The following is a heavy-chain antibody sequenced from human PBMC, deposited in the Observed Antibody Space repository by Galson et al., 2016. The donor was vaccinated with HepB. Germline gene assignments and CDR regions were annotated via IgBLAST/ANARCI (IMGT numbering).Heavy chain of an antibody. CDR2: ISGSGGST. J-gene: IGHJ4*02. D-gene: IGHD3-22*01. CDR1: GFTFSSYA. CDR3: AKDKYYDTSGLIHY. Sequence: SLRLSCAASGFTFSSYAMSWVRQAPGKGLEWVSGISGSGGSTYYADSVRGRFTISGDNSKNTLYLQMNTLRAEDTAVYYCAKDKYYDTSGLIHYWGQGTLVTVSS. V-gene: IGHV3-23*01.